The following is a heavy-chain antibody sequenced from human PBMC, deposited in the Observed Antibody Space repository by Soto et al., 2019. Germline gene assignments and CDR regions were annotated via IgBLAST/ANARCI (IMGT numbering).Heavy chain of an antibody. V-gene: IGHV3-30*18. CDR3: AKDLVHSSSWYWGRIDY. Sequence: GGSLRLSCAASGFTFSSYGMHWVRQAPGKGLEWVAVISYDGSNKYYADSVKGRFTISRDNSKNTPYLQMNSLRAEDTAVYYCAKDLVHSSSWYWGRIDYWGQGTLVTVSS. J-gene: IGHJ4*02. CDR2: ISYDGSNK. D-gene: IGHD6-13*01. CDR1: GFTFSSYG.